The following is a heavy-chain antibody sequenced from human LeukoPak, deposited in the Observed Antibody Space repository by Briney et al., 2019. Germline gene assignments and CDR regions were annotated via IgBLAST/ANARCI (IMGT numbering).Heavy chain of an antibody. CDR1: GGSISSYY. CDR3: ARDRGDYYDSSGYYPPPYWYFDL. Sequence: SETLSLTCTVSGGSISSYYWSWIRQPPGKGLEWIGYIYYSGSTNYNPSLKSRVTISVDTSKNQFSLKLSSVTAADTAVYYCARDRGDYYDSSGYYPPPYWYFDLWGRGTLVTVSS. J-gene: IGHJ2*01. V-gene: IGHV4-59*01. D-gene: IGHD3-22*01. CDR2: IYYSGST.